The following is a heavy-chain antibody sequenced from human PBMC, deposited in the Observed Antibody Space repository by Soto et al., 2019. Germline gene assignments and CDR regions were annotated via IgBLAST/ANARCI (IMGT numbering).Heavy chain of an antibody. D-gene: IGHD6-25*01. Sequence: SETLSLTCTASGGTISSYYLSWVRQPPGKGLEWIGYIYYSGSTNYNPSLKSRVTISVHTSKNQFTLNLSSVNAEDTAVYYCTLGALLYSSASPAYWGQGTLVTVS. CDR1: GGTISSYY. CDR3: TLGALLYSSASPAY. V-gene: IGHV4-59*01. J-gene: IGHJ4*02. CDR2: IYYSGST.